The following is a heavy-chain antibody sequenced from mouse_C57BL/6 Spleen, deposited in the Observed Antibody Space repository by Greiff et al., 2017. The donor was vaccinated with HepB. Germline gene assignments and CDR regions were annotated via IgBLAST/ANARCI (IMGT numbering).Heavy chain of an antibody. CDR3: ARSITTVVATDY. Sequence: QVQLQQPGTELVKPGASVKLSCKASGYTFTSYWMHWVKQRPGQGLEWIGNINPSNGGTNYNEKFKSKATLTVDKSSSTAYMQLSSLTSEDSAVYNCARSITTVVATDYWGQGTTLTVSS. J-gene: IGHJ2*01. CDR2: INPSNGGT. CDR1: GYTFTSYW. V-gene: IGHV1-53*01. D-gene: IGHD1-1*01.